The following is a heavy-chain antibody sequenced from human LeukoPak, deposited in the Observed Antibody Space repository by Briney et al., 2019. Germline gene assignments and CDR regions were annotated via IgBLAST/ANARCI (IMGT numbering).Heavy chain of an antibody. CDR2: IYSGGST. J-gene: IGHJ5*02. CDR3: ASGSPLNWFDP. V-gene: IGHV3-53*01. D-gene: IGHD1-26*01. Sequence: GGSLRLSCAASGFTVSTNYMGWVRQAPGKGLEWVSVIYSGGSTYYADSVKGRFTISRDNSKNTLYLQMNSLRAEDTAVYYCASGSPLNWFDPWGQGTLVTVSS. CDR1: GFTVSTNY.